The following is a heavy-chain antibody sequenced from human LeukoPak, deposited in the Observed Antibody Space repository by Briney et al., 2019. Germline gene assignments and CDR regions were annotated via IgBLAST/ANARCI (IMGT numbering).Heavy chain of an antibody. D-gene: IGHD3-10*01. Sequence: SETLSLTCTVSGGSISSYYWSWIRQPPGKGLEWIGYIYYSGSTYYNPSLKSRVTISVDTSKNQFSLKLSSVTAADTAVYYCARAPLWFGELKPVYYYYMDVWGKGTTVTVSS. CDR2: IYYSGST. J-gene: IGHJ6*03. CDR1: GGSISSYY. CDR3: ARAPLWFGELKPVYYYYMDV. V-gene: IGHV4-59*12.